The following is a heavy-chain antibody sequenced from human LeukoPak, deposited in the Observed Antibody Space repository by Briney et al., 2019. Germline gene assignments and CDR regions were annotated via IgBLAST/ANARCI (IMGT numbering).Heavy chain of an antibody. CDR2: ISYDGSNK. CDR3: ARLDSGYYDSSGYYSDAFDI. Sequence: GGPLRLSCAASGFTFSSYGMHWVRQAPGKGLEWVAVISYDGSNKYYADSVKGRFTISRDNSKNTLYLQMNSLRAEDTAVYYCARLDSGYYDSSGYYSDAFDIWGQGTMVTVSS. CDR1: GFTFSSYG. V-gene: IGHV3-30*03. J-gene: IGHJ3*02. D-gene: IGHD3-22*01.